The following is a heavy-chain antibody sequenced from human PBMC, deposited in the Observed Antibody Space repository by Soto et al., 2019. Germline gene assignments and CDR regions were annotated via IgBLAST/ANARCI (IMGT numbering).Heavy chain of an antibody. CDR1: CYSISSYNW. J-gene: IGHJ4*02. CDR3: AAPPRY. D-gene: IGHD6-6*01. V-gene: IGHV4-4*02. Sequence: PSETLALTFAVSCYSISSYNWWIWVRQPPGKGLEWLGEIYHTGSSDYNPSLKSRVTISVDTSKNQFSLKLTSVTAADTAVYYCAAPPRYWGQGTLVTVSS. CDR2: IYHTGSS.